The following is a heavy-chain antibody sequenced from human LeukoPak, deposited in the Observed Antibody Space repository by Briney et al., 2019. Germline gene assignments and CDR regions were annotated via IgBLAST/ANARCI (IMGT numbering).Heavy chain of an antibody. J-gene: IGHJ3*02. V-gene: IGHV3-30*02. CDR2: IRYDGTNK. Sequence: GGSLRLSCAASGFIFSSYGMHWVRQAPGKGLEWVAFIRYDGTNKYYADSVKGRFTISRDNSKNTLYLQMNSLRAEDTAVYYCAKDSLVGATTDAFDIWGQGTMVTVSS. CDR1: GFIFSSYG. D-gene: IGHD1-26*01. CDR3: AKDSLVGATTDAFDI.